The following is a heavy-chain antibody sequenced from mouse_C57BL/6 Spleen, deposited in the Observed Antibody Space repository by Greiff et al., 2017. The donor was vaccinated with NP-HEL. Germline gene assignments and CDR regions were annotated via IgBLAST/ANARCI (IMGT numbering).Heavy chain of an antibody. CDR3: ARLELGRGYFDV. Sequence: QAQLQQPGAELVKPGASVKLSCKASGYTFTSYWMHWVKQRPGQGLEWIGMIHPNSGSTNYNEKFKSKATLTVDKSSSTAYMQLSSLTSEDSAVYYCARLELGRGYFDVWGTGTTVTVSS. CDR1: GYTFTSYW. D-gene: IGHD4-1*01. CDR2: IHPNSGST. V-gene: IGHV1-64*01. J-gene: IGHJ1*03.